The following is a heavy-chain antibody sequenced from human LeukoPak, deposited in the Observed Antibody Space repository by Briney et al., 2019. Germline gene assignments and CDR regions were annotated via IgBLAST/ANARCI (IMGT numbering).Heavy chain of an antibody. V-gene: IGHV3-74*01. CDR2: INSDGTT. J-gene: IGHJ4*02. CDR3: ARDWYYSIDY. CDR1: GFSFSTTW. Sequence: GGSLRLSCAASGFSFSTTWMHWVRQAPGKGLIWVSRINSDGTTSYADSVKGRFTISRDDAKNMLYLQMNSLRAEDTAVYYCARDWYYSIDYWGQGTLVTVSS. D-gene: IGHD3-10*01.